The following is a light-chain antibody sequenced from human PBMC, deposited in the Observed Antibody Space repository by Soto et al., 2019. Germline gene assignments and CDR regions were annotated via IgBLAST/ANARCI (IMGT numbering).Light chain of an antibody. CDR3: QQSYSTPWVT. CDR1: QSISSY. V-gene: IGKV1-39*01. J-gene: IGKJ3*01. Sequence: DIQMTQSPSSLSASVGDRVTITCRASQSISSYLNWYQQKPGKAPKLLIYAASSLQSGVPSRFSGSGSGTDFTLTISSLQPEDFATYYCQQSYSTPWVTFRPGTKVDIK. CDR2: AAS.